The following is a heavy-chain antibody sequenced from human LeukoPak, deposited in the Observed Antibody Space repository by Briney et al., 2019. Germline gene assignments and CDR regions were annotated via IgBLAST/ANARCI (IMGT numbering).Heavy chain of an antibody. CDR2: INPNSGGT. Sequence: AAVKVSCKASGYTFTSYGISWVRQAPGQGLEWMGWINPNSGGTNYAQKFQGRVTMTRDTSISTAYMELSRLRSGDTAVYYCARATGTRDVAFDIWGQGTMVTVSS. V-gene: IGHV1-2*02. CDR3: ARATGTRDVAFDI. J-gene: IGHJ3*02. D-gene: IGHD1-7*01. CDR1: GYTFTSYG.